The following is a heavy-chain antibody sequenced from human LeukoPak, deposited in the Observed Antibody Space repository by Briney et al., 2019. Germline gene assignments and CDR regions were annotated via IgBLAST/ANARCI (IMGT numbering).Heavy chain of an antibody. CDR2: IIPIFGTA. CDR3: ATELKSIAAAGLFDY. J-gene: IGHJ4*02. CDR1: GGTFSSYA. V-gene: IGHV1-69*06. Sequence: SVKVSCKASGGTFSSYAISWVRQAPGQGLEWMGGIIPIFGTANYAQKFQGRVTITADKSTSTAYMELSSLRSEDTAVYYCATELKSIAAAGLFDYWGQGTLVTVSS. D-gene: IGHD6-13*01.